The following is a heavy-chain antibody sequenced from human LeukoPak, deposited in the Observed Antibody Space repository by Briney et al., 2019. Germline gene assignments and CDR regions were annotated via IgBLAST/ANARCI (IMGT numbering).Heavy chain of an antibody. D-gene: IGHD6-13*01. J-gene: IGHJ4*02. CDR1: GYTFTGYY. CDR2: INPNSGGT. Sequence: RASVKVSCKASGYTFTGYYMHWVRQAPGQGLEWMGWINPNSGGTNYAQKFQGRVTMTRDTSISTAYMELSRLRSDDTAVYYCARDRGFIAAAGTWGDYWGQGTLVTVSS. V-gene: IGHV1-2*02. CDR3: ARDRGFIAAAGTWGDY.